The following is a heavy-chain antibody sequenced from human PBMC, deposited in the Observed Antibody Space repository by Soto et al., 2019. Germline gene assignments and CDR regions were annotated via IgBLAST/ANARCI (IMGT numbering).Heavy chain of an antibody. CDR3: ARRPVLGAPYFDY. CDR2: IYYTGTS. CDR1: GGSIRNNY. Sequence: SETLSLTCTVSGGSIRNNYWSWIRQPPGKGLEWVGYIYYTGTSKYNPSLKSRVTISVDSSKNQFSLKLDSVTAADTAVYYCARRPVLGAPYFDYWGQGTLVTVSS. V-gene: IGHV4-59*08. J-gene: IGHJ4*02. D-gene: IGHD1-26*01.